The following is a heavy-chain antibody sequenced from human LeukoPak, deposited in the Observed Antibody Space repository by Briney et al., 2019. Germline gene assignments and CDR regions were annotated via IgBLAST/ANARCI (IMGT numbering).Heavy chain of an antibody. V-gene: IGHV1-18*01. CDR3: ARDTNSGDFWSGYFVY. D-gene: IGHD3-3*01. J-gene: IGHJ4*02. CDR2: ISAYNGNT. CDR1: GYTFTRYG. Sequence: GASVKVSCKASGYTFTRYGISWVRQAPGQGLEWMGSISAYNGNTNYAQKLQGRVTMTTDTSTSTAYMELRSLRSDDTAVYCCARDTNSGDFWSGYFVYWGQATLVTVSS.